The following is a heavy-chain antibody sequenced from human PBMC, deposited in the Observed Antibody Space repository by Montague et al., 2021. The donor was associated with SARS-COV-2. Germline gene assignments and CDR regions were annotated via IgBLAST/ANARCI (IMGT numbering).Heavy chain of an antibody. CDR1: GGSISSYY. D-gene: IGHD2-2*02. CDR2: IYYSGST. Sequence: SETLSLTCTVSGGSISSYYWSWIRQPPGKGLELIWYIYYSGSTNYNPSLKSRVTISVDTSKNQFSLKLSSVTAADTAVYYCARHYGVVVPAAIYYYSGMDVWGQGTTVTVSS. V-gene: IGHV4-59*08. CDR3: ARHYGVVVPAAIYYYSGMDV. J-gene: IGHJ6*02.